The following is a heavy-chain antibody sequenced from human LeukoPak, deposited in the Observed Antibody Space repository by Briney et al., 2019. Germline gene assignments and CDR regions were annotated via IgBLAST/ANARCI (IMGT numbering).Heavy chain of an antibody. CDR1: GGTFSSYA. J-gene: IGHJ4*02. Sequence: ASVKVSCKASGGTFSSYAISWERQAPGQGLEWMGGIIPIFGTANYAQKFQGRVTITADKSTSTAYMELGSLRSEDTAVYYCARATRLRPDCSSTSCYLLGPNYWGQGTLVTVSS. CDR2: IIPIFGTA. V-gene: IGHV1-69*06. CDR3: ARATRLRPDCSSTSCYLLGPNY. D-gene: IGHD2-2*01.